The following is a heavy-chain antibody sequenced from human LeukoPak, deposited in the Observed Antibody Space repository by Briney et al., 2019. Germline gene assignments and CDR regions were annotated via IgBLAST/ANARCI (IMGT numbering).Heavy chain of an antibody. Sequence: ASVKVSCKASGYTFTGYYMHWVRQAPGQGLEWMGWINPNSGGTNYAQKFQGRVTMTRDTSISTAYMELSRLRSDDTAVYYCLIHGGYSGTIDYWGQGTLVTVSS. V-gene: IGHV1-2*02. CDR2: INPNSGGT. CDR3: LIHGGYSGTIDY. D-gene: IGHD5-12*01. J-gene: IGHJ4*02. CDR1: GYTFTGYY.